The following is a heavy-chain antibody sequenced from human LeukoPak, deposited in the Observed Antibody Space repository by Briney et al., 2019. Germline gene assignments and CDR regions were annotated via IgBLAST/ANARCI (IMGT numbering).Heavy chain of an antibody. CDR1: GGSISSYY. CDR2: IYTSGST. V-gene: IGHV4-4*07. J-gene: IGHJ3*02. D-gene: IGHD5-24*01. Sequence: SETLSLTCTVSGGSISSYYWSWIRQPAGKGLEWIGRIYTSGSTNYNPSLKSRVTMSVDTSKNQFSLKLSSVTAADTAVYYCARAGASRWLQLFAFDIWGQGTMVTVSS. CDR3: ARAGASRWLQLFAFDI.